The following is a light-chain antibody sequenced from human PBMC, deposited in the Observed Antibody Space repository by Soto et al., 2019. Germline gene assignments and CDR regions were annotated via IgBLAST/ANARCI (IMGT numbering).Light chain of an antibody. CDR2: AAS. CDR1: QDIGNR. V-gene: IGKV1-12*01. CDR3: QQAKSFPWT. Sequence: DIQMTQSPSSVSASVGDRVTLTCRASQDIGNRFAWYQQKSGKAPRLLIYAASSSHSGVPSRFSGSGSGTDFTLSISSLQAEDSATYFCQQAKSFPWTFGQGTKVDIK. J-gene: IGKJ1*01.